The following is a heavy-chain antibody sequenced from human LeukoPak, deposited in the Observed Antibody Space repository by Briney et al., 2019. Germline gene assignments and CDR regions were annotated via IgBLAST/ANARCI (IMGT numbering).Heavy chain of an antibody. CDR2: ISAYNGNT. D-gene: IGHD6-19*01. CDR1: GYTFTSYD. V-gene: IGHV1-18*01. Sequence: ASVKVSCKASGYTFTSYDISWVRQAPGQGLEWMGWISAYNGNTNYAQKFQGRVTMTTDTSTSTAYIELRSLRSDDTAVYYCARDLRTAVAGNWFDPWGQGTLVTVSS. J-gene: IGHJ5*02. CDR3: ARDLRTAVAGNWFDP.